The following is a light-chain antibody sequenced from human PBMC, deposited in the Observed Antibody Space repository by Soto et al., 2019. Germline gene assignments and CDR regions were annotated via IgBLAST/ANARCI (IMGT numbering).Light chain of an antibody. CDR2: DVS. V-gene: IGLV2-11*01. CDR1: SSDVGGYSY. Sequence: QSALTQPRSVSGSPGQSVTISCTGTSSDVGGYSYVSWYQQHPGKAPKLMIYDVSKRPSGVPNRFSGSKSGNTASLTISGLQAEDEADYYSCSYAGTYTNVFGTGTKLTVL. J-gene: IGLJ1*01. CDR3: CSYAGTYTNV.